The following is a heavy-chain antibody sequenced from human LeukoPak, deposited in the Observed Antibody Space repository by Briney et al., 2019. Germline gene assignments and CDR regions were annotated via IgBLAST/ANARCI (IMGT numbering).Heavy chain of an antibody. CDR2: IYYSGST. J-gene: IGHJ5*02. Sequence: PSQTLSLTCTVSGGSINNGDYYWSWIRQPPGKGLEWIGYIYYSGSTYYNPSLKSRVTISVDTSKNQFSLKLSSVNAADTAVYYCASLKITLVRGGNWFVPWGQGTLVTVSS. D-gene: IGHD3-10*01. CDR3: ASLKITLVRGGNWFVP. V-gene: IGHV4-30-4*01. CDR1: GGSINNGDYY.